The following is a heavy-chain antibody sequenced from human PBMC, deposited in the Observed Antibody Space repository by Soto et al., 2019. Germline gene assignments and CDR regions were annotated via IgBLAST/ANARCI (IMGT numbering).Heavy chain of an antibody. D-gene: IGHD3-22*01. Sequence: QIQLVQSAAEVKKPGASVKVSCKTSGYTFVSYGISWVRQAPGQGLEWMGWISPYNGNTKVAQRFRGRVTLTTDTATDIVYMALGSLTSDDTSVYYCARDQNFFDSSGYYDPWGQGTLITVSS. V-gene: IGHV1-18*04. J-gene: IGHJ5*02. CDR3: ARDQNFFDSSGYYDP. CDR2: ISPYNGNT. CDR1: GYTFVSYG.